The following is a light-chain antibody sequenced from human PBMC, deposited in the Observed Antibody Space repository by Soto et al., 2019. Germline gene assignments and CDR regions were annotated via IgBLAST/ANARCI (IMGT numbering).Light chain of an antibody. CDR1: SSNIGSNY. Sequence: QSVLPQPPSASGTPGQRVTISCSGSSSNIGSNYVYWYQQLPGTAPKLLIYRNNQRPSGVPDRFSGSKSGTSASLAISRIRYEDEADYYCAAWEDSLRVVFGGGTKLTVL. CDR2: RNN. V-gene: IGLV1-47*01. J-gene: IGLJ2*01. CDR3: AAWEDSLRVV.